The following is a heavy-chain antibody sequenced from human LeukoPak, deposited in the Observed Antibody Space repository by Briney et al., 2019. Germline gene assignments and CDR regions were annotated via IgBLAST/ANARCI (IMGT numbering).Heavy chain of an antibody. CDR2: IIPIFGTA. J-gene: IGHJ4*02. CDR3: ARASRGESHCSGGSCPDY. Sequence: ASVKVSCKASGGTFSSYAISWVRQAPGQGLEWMGGIIPIFGTANYAQKFQGRVTITADESTSTAYMELSSLRSEDTAVYYCARASRGESHCSGGSCPDYWGQGTLVTVSS. V-gene: IGHV1-69*01. D-gene: IGHD2-15*01. CDR1: GGTFSSYA.